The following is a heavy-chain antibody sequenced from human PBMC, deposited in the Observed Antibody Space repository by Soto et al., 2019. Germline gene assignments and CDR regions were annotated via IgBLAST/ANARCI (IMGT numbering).Heavy chain of an antibody. J-gene: IGHJ4*02. Sequence: SETLSLTCTVSGGSISGYYWTWIRQPPGKGLEWVGSLFYGGTTDYNPSLKSRLTMSLDTSKNHFSLKLRSVTAADTAVYYCARHRGHAPVYWGPATLVAVSS. D-gene: IGHD3-10*01. CDR3: ARHRGHAPVY. CDR1: GGSISGYY. CDR2: LFYGGTT. V-gene: IGHV4-39*01.